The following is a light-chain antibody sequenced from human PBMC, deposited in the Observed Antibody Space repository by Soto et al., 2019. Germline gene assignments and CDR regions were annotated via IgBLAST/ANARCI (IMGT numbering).Light chain of an antibody. CDR3: QQYTSYGIYS. CDR2: DAS. J-gene: IGKJ2*01. V-gene: IGKV1-5*01. CDR1: QRISSW. Sequence: DIQMTQSPSTLSASVGDRVTITCRASQRISSWLAWYQQKPGKAPKLLIYDASSLESWVPPRFSGSGSGTEVTITISSLQPDDFATYSCQQYTSYGIYSFGKGTKLEIK.